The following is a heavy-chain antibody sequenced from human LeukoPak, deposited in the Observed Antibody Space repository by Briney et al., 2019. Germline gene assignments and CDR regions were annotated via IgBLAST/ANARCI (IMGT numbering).Heavy chain of an antibody. CDR1: GGSISSGSYY. V-gene: IGHV4-61*02. J-gene: IGHJ5*02. CDR2: IYTSGST. CDR3: AREKVINNWFDP. Sequence: SETLSLTCTVSGGSISSGSYYWSWIRQPAGKGLEWIGRIYTSGSTNYNPSLKSRVTISVDTSKNQFSLKLSSVTAADTAVYYCAREKVINNWFDPWGQGTLVTVSS. D-gene: IGHD3-16*02.